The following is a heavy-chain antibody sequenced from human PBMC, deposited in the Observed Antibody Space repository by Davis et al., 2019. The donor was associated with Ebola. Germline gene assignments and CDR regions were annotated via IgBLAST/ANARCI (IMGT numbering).Heavy chain of an antibody. J-gene: IGHJ4*02. CDR3: ARAPYYYDVSGFYVDY. Sequence: PGGSLRLSCKASGYTFTRYWIVWVRQMPGKGLEWMGIIYPGDSDTRYSPSFLGQVIFSADKSISTAYLQWSSLKASDTATYYCARAPYYYDVSGFYVDYWGRGTLVTVSS. D-gene: IGHD3-22*01. CDR1: GYTFTRYW. CDR2: IYPGDSDT. V-gene: IGHV5-51*01.